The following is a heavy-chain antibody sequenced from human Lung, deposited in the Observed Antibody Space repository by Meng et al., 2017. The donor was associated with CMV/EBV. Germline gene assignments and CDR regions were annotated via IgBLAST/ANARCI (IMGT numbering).Heavy chain of an antibody. Sequence: ETXSLXCAASGFTFSNYWMTWLRQAPGRGLELVAHIKEDGSEKYFVGSVKGRFTISRDNAKNSLYLQMNSLRAEDTAVYYCARDPFIKAFDIWGQGTMVTFSS. CDR3: ARDPFIKAFDI. CDR2: IKEDGSEK. CDR1: GFTFSNYW. V-gene: IGHV3-7*01. J-gene: IGHJ3*02.